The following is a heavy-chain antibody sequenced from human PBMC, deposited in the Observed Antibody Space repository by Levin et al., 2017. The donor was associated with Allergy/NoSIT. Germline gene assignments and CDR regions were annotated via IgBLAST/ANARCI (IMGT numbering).Heavy chain of an antibody. Sequence: SETLSLTCAVSGGSISSSNWWSWVRQPPGKGLEWIGEIYHSGSTNYNPSLKSRVTISVDKSKNQFSLKLSSVTAADTAVYYCARGTSGYSSSWYSGPYYFDYWGQGTLVTVSS. CDR2: IYHSGST. CDR1: GGSISSSNW. D-gene: IGHD6-13*01. V-gene: IGHV4-4*02. CDR3: ARGTSGYSSSWYSGPYYFDY. J-gene: IGHJ4*02.